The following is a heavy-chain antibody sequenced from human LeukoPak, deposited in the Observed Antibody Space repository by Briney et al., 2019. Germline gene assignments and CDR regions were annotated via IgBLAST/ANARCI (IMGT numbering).Heavy chain of an antibody. CDR3: ARDYYGSGSYY. J-gene: IGHJ4*02. CDR1: VGTFNSYS. CDR2: IILIFGTA. Sequence: SVKVSYRAPVGTFNSYSISGVRQARRKGLEWMGGIILIFGTANYAQKFQGRVTITADESTSTAYMELSSLRSEDTAVYYCARDYYGSGSYYWGQGTLVTVSS. V-gene: IGHV1-69*01. D-gene: IGHD3-10*01.